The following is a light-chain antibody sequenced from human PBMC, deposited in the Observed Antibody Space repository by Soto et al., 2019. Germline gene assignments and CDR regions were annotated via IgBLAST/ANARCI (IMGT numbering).Light chain of an antibody. Sequence: EIVLTQSPATLSLSPGERATLSCRASQSVSSYLAWYQQKPCQAPRLLIYDASNRATGIPARFSGSGSGTDFTLTISSLEPEDVAVYYCQQRSNWPPYTFGQGTKLEIK. V-gene: IGKV3-11*01. CDR1: QSVSSY. J-gene: IGKJ2*01. CDR3: QQRSNWPPYT. CDR2: DAS.